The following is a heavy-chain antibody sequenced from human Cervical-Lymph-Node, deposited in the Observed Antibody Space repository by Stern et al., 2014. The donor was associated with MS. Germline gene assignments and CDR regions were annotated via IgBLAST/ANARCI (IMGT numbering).Heavy chain of an antibody. CDR1: GASISSSH. V-gene: IGHV4-59*01. CDR3: ARGRWYGDY. CDR2: VYQSGST. Sequence: QVQLQESGPGLVKPSGTLSLTCTVSGASISSSHWTWIRQTPGKGLEWIGNVYQSGSTNYKPSLKSRATIFVNTSKNQVSLKLTSVTAADTAVYYCARGRWYGDYWGQGTLVTVSS. D-gene: IGHD2-15*01. J-gene: IGHJ4*02.